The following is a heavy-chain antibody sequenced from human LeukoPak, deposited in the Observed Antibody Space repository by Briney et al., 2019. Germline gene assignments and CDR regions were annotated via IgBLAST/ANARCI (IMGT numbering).Heavy chain of an antibody. V-gene: IGHV4-34*01. CDR2: INHSGST. J-gene: IGHJ6*02. CDR1: GGSFSGYY. D-gene: IGHD2-2*01. Sequence: SETLSLTCAVYGGSFSGYYWSWIRQPPGKGLEWIGEINHSGSTNYNPSLKSRVTISVDTSKNQFSLKLSSVTAADTAVYYCASEEYPGYGMDVWGQGTTVTVSS. CDR3: ASEEYPGYGMDV.